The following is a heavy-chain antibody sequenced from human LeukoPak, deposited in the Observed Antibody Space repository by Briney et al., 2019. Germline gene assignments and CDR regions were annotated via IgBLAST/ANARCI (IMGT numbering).Heavy chain of an antibody. CDR2: IYPGDSDT. D-gene: IGHD6-6*01. J-gene: IGHJ4*02. CDR3: ARPHGSSLPRVFDY. V-gene: IGHV5-51*01. Sequence: GGSLKISFKASGYSFSSYWIGWVRQMPRKSLEWMGIIYPGDSDTRYSPSFQGQVTISADKSVSTAYLQWSSLKASDTAMYYCARPHGSSLPRVFDYWGQGTLVTVSS. CDR1: GYSFSSYW.